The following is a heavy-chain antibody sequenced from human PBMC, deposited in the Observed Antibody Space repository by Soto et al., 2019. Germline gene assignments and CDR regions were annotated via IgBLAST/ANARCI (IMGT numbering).Heavy chain of an antibody. CDR1: GYTFTGYY. V-gene: IGHV1-2*04. J-gene: IGHJ3*02. CDR3: ARYSSSWYFSAFAI. D-gene: IGHD6-13*01. Sequence: ASVKVSCKASGYTFTGYYMHWVRQAPGQGLEWMGWINPNSGGTNYAQKFQGWVTMTRDTSISTAYMELSRLRSDDTAVYYCARYSSSWYFSAFAIWGQGTMVTVSS. CDR2: INPNSGGT.